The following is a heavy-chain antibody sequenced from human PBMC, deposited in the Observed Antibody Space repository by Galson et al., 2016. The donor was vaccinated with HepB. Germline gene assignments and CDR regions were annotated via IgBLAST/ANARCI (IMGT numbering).Heavy chain of an antibody. Sequence: ETLSLSCAASEFTFSSYAMSWVRQAPGKGLEWVSCISHNGVGTFYADSAKGRFTISRDNSKNTAYLQMNSLGAEDTAVYYCAKDLWTGQQLAYYFDYWGQGTLVTVSS. D-gene: IGHD6-13*01. CDR2: ISHNGVGT. CDR3: AKDLWTGQQLAYYFDY. V-gene: IGHV3-23*01. CDR1: EFTFSSYA. J-gene: IGHJ4*02.